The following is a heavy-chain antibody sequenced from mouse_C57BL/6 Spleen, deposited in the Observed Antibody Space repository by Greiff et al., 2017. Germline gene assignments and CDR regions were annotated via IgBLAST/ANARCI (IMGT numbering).Heavy chain of an antibody. J-gene: IGHJ4*01. CDR3: ARVRLGAMDY. CDR2: ISDGGSYT. V-gene: IGHV5-4*01. D-gene: IGHD4-1*01. CDR1: GFTFSSYA. Sequence: EVQLVESGGGLVKPGGSLKLSCAASGFTFSSYAMSWVRQTPEKRLEWVATISDGGSYTYYPDNVKGRFTISRDNAKNNLYLQMSHLKSEDTAMYYCARVRLGAMDYWGQGTSVTVSS.